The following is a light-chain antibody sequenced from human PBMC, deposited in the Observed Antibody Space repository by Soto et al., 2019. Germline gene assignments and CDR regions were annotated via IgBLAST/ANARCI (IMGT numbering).Light chain of an antibody. V-gene: IGKV3-11*01. Sequence: EIVLTQSPATLSFSPRERATLSCTASQSVSSYLAWYQQKPGQAPRLLIYDPSNRATDIPARFSGSGSGTDFTLTIRSLEPEDFAVYHCQQRSNWPPLFTFGPGTKVDI. CDR3: QQRSNWPPLFT. CDR1: QSVSSY. CDR2: DPS. J-gene: IGKJ3*01.